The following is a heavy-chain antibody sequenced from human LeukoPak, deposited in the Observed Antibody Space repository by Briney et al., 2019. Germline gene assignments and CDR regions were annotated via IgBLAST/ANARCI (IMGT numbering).Heavy chain of an antibody. V-gene: IGHV3-23*01. CDR3: AKPQPFYYYDSSGYFDY. J-gene: IGHJ4*02. Sequence: GGSLRLSCAASGFTFSSYAMSWVRQAPGNGLEWVSAISGSGGSTYYADSVKGRFTISRDNSKNTLYLQMNSLRAEDTAVYYCAKPQPFYYYDSSGYFDYWGQGTLVTVSS. CDR2: ISGSGGST. D-gene: IGHD3-22*01. CDR1: GFTFSSYA.